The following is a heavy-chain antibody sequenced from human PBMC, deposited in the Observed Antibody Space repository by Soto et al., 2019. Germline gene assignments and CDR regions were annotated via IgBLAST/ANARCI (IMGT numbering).Heavy chain of an antibody. J-gene: IGHJ6*03. CDR2: INPNSGGT. Sequence: ASVKVSCKASGYTFTGYYMHWVRQAPGQGLEWMGWINPNSGGTNYAQKFQGWVTMTRDTSISTAYMELSRLRSDDTAVYYCARAPHSVPAGGIAAAAYYYYYMDVWGKGTTVTVSS. CDR3: ARAPHSVPAGGIAAAAYYYYYMDV. V-gene: IGHV1-2*04. D-gene: IGHD6-13*01. CDR1: GYTFTGYY.